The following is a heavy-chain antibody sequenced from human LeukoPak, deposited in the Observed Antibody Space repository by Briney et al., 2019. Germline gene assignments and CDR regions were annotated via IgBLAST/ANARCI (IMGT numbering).Heavy chain of an antibody. V-gene: IGHV4-38-2*02. CDR1: GYSISSGYY. Sequence: PSETLSLTCTVSGYSISSGYYWGWIRQPPGKGLEWIGSIYHSGSTYYNPSLKSRVTISVDTSKNQFSLKLSSVTAADTAVYYCARVADCSGGSCTYFDYWGQGTLVAVSS. J-gene: IGHJ4*02. D-gene: IGHD2-15*01. CDR3: ARVADCSGGSCTYFDY. CDR2: IYHSGST.